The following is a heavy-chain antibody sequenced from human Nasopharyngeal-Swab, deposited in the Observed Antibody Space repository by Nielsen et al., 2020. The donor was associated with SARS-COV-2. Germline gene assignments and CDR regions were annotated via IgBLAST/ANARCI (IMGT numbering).Heavy chain of an antibody. Sequence: GVLKISCAASGFTFSSYWMSWVRQAPGKGLEWVANIKQDGSEKYYVDSVKGRFTISRDNAKNSLYLQMNSLRAEDTAVYYCARATIVATIFGYYYYYCMDVWGKGTTVTVSS. CDR2: IKQDGSEK. V-gene: IGHV3-7*01. CDR3: ARATIVATIFGYYYYYCMDV. D-gene: IGHD5-12*01. CDR1: GFTFSSYW. J-gene: IGHJ6*03.